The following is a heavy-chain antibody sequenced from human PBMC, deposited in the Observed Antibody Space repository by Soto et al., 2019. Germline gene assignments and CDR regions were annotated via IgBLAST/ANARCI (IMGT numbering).Heavy chain of an antibody. D-gene: IGHD2-2*01. CDR2: XXXXXXXX. V-gene: IGHV3-23*01. CDR1: GFTFSSYA. Sequence: VGSLRLSCAASGFTFSSYAMSWVRQAPGKGLEWVSAXXXXXXXXXYADSVKGRFTISRDNSKNTLYLQMNSLRAEDTAVYYCAKDGWYCSSTSCYDYWGQGTLVTVSS. CDR3: AKDGWYCSSTSCYDY. J-gene: IGHJ4*02.